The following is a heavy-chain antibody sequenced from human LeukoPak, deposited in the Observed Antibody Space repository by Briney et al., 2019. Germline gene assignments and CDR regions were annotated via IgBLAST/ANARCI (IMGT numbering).Heavy chain of an antibody. V-gene: IGHV4-34*01. D-gene: IGHD6-13*01. CDR2: INHSGST. CDR3: ARGRAAAGIYYYYYYMDV. CDR1: GGSFSGYY. Sequence: SETLSLTCAVYGGSFSGYYWSRIRQPPGKGLEWIGEINHSGSTNYNPSLKSRVTISVDTSKNQFSLKLSSVTAADTAVYYCARGRAAAGIYYYYYYMDVWGKGTTVTVSS. J-gene: IGHJ6*03.